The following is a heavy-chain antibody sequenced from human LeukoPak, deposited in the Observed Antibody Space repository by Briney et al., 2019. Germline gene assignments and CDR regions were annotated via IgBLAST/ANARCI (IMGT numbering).Heavy chain of an antibody. CDR2: IYYSGST. CDR3: ARVKYSSSWYISVNWFDP. Sequence: SETLSLTCTVSGGSISSSSYYWGWIRQPPGKGLEWIGSIYYSGSTYYNPSLKSRVTISVDTSKNQFSLKLSSVTAADTAVYYCARVKYSSSWYISVNWFDPWGQGTLVTVSS. D-gene: IGHD6-13*01. J-gene: IGHJ5*02. CDR1: GGSISSSSYY. V-gene: IGHV4-39*07.